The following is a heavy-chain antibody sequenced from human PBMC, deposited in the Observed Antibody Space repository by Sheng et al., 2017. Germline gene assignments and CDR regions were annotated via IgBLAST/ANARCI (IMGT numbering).Heavy chain of an antibody. J-gene: IGHJ4*02. CDR1: GFNFRSYW. Sequence: EVQLVESGGGLVQPGGSLRLSCAASGFNFRSYWMHWVRQAPETGLVWVSRLNVDGSTTTYADSVQGRFIISRDNANSKVYLQMNSLRLDDTAVYFCARGLYGDAVGFDYWGQGTRVTVFS. CDR3: ARGLYGDAVGFDY. V-gene: IGHV3-74*01. CDR2: LNVDGSTT. D-gene: IGHD4-17*01.